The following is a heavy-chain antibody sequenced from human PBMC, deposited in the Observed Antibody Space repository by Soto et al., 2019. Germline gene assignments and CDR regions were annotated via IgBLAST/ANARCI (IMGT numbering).Heavy chain of an antibody. CDR2: ISGGGETI. V-gene: IGHV3-48*02. CDR3: ARESPSSQWLPTGYFDY. CDR1: RFTFSDYS. Sequence: EVQLVESGGDLVQPGGSLRLSCAASRFTFSDYSMNWVRQAPGKGLEWVSYISGGGETIYYADSVRGRFTISRDNAKNSLLLQMNSLRQEDTAVYYCARESPSSQWLPTGYFDYWGQGTLVTVSA. D-gene: IGHD6-19*01. J-gene: IGHJ4*02.